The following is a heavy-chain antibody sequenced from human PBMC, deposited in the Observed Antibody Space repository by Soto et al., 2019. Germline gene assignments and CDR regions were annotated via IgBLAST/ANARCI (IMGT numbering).Heavy chain of an antibody. CDR3: ARSKYSSSPERTYYFDY. CDR2: IYYSGST. V-gene: IGHV4-59*01. CDR1: GGSITTYD. D-gene: IGHD6-6*01. Sequence: SETLSLTCTVSGGSITTYDWSWIRQPPGKGLEWIGYIYYSGSTDYNPSLKSRVTISVDTSKNQFSLKLTSVTAADTAVYYCARSKYSSSPERTYYFDYWGQGTLVTVSS. J-gene: IGHJ4*02.